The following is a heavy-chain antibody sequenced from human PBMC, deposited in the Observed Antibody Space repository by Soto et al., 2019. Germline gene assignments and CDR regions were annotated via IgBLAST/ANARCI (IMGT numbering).Heavy chain of an antibody. V-gene: IGHV3-33*01. CDR2: IWYDGSNK. CDR3: ARGILYYYDSSGYSQQGFDY. CDR1: GFTFSSYG. D-gene: IGHD3-22*01. J-gene: IGHJ4*02. Sequence: GGSLRLSCAASGFTFSSYGMHWVRQAPGKGLEWVAVIWYDGSNKYYADSVKGRFTISRDNSKNTLYLQMNSLRAEDTAVYYCARGILYYYDSSGYSQQGFDYWGQGTLVTVSS.